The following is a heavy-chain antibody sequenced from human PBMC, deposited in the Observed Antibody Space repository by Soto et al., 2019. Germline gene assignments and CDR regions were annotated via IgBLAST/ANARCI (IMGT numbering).Heavy chain of an antibody. CDR3: ARDSNVYGGYVWFDP. D-gene: IGHD4-17*01. CDR1: GFTFSNYA. J-gene: IGHJ5*02. V-gene: IGHV3-64*01. Sequence: PGGSLRLSCAASGFTFSNYAMHWVSQAPGKRLKYVSTISTYGGSTNYAKSVKGRFTITRDNSKNTLYLQMGSLRPEDMGVYYCARDSNVYGGYVWFDPWGQGTLVTVSS. CDR2: ISTYGGST.